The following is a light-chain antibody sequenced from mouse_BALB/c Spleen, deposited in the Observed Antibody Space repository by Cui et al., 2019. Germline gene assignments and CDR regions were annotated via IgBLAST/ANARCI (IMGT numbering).Light chain of an antibody. V-gene: IGKV4-55*01. CDR1: SSVSY. CDR2: DTS. J-gene: IGKJ5*01. CDR3: QQWSSYPLT. Sequence: QIVLTQSPAIMSASPGEKVTMTCSASSSVSYMYWDQQKPGSSPRLLIYDTSNLASGVPVRFSGSGSGTSYSLTISRMEAEDAATYYCQQWSSYPLTFGAGTKLELK.